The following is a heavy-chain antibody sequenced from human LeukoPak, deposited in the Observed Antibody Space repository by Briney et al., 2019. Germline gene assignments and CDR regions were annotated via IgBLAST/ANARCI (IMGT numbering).Heavy chain of an antibody. Sequence: ASVKVSCKVSGYTLTAPSVHWVRQAPGKGLEWMGGFDPEDGETIYAQNFQGRVTMTEDTSTDTAYMVLSSLTSEDTAVYYCAADTSRWDLSFDYWGQGTLVTVS. CDR1: GYTLTAPS. V-gene: IGHV1-24*01. CDR3: AADTSRWDLSFDY. CDR2: FDPEDGET. D-gene: IGHD6-19*01. J-gene: IGHJ4*02.